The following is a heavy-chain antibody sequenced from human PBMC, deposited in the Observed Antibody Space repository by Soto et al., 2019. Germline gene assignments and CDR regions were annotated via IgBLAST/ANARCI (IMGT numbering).Heavy chain of an antibody. J-gene: IGHJ5*02. CDR1: GGSISRGGYS. CDR2: IYHSGST. Sequence: SETLSLTCDVSGGSISRGGYSWSWIRQQPGKGLEWIGYIYHSGSTYYNPSLKSRVTISVDRSKNQFSLKLSSVTAADTAVYYCARGFGGSGSYGLNWFDPWGQGTLVTVSS. V-gene: IGHV4-30-2*01. CDR3: ARGFGGSGSYGLNWFDP. D-gene: IGHD3-10*01.